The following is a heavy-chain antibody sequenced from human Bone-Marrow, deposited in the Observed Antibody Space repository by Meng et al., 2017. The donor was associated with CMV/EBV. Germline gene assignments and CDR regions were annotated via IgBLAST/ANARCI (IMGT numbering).Heavy chain of an antibody. J-gene: IGHJ5*01. V-gene: IGHV3-74*01. D-gene: IGHD3-3*01. CDR3: ARGRRSGSNWFDS. CDR1: GFTFSNYW. Sequence: GESLKISCAASGFTFSNYWMYWVRQAPGKGLVWVSRIKSDGSNTNYADSVKGRFTISRDNAKNTLFLQMNSLRGEDTAVFYCARGRRSGSNWFDSWGQGTRVTVSS. CDR2: IKSDGSNT.